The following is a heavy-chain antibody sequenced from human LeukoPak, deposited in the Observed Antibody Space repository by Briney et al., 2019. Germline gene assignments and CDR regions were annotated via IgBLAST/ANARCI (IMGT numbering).Heavy chain of an antibody. D-gene: IGHD6-6*01. Sequence: ASVKVSCKASGYTFTSYGFSWVRQAPGQGLEWMGWISAYNGNTMYAQKLQGRVTMTTDTSTSTAYMELRSLRSDDTAVYYCARAVAARPNFDYWGQGTLVTGSS. CDR2: ISAYNGNT. V-gene: IGHV1-18*01. J-gene: IGHJ4*02. CDR3: ARAVAARPNFDY. CDR1: GYTFTSYG.